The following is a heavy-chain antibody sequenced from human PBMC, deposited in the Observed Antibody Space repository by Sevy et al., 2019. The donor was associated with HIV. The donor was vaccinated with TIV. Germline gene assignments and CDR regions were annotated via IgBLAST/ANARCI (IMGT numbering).Heavy chain of an antibody. CDR1: GFTFSDHY. CDR2: IRNEADSYTT. Sequence: GGSLILSCAASGFTFSDHYMEWVRQAPGKGLEWVGRIRNEADSYTTEYAASVKGRFTISRDDSENSLYLLMNSLKTEDTAVYYCTTHAGIAAAGRVFDYWGQGTLVTVSS. J-gene: IGHJ4*02. V-gene: IGHV3-72*01. CDR3: TTHAGIAAAGRVFDY. D-gene: IGHD6-13*01.